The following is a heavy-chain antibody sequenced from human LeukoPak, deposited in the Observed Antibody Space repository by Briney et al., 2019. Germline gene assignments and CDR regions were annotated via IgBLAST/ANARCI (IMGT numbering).Heavy chain of an antibody. CDR3: ARGGSPSDY. CDR2: IHLDGRTT. CDR1: GFTFSSYW. Sequence: AGSLRLSCAASGFTFSSYWMHWVRHRPGKGLVWVSRIHLDGRTTNYADSVKGRFTISRDNAKNALYLEMNSLRPEDTAVYYCARGGSPSDYWGQGTLVSVS. J-gene: IGHJ4*02. V-gene: IGHV3-74*01. D-gene: IGHD3-16*01.